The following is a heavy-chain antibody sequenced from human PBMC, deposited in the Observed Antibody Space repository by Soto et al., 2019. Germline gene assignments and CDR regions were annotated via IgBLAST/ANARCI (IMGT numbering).Heavy chain of an antibody. J-gene: IGHJ6*03. CDR2: IYYSGST. V-gene: IGHV4-59*01. CDR3: ARETYDHGDYVLYYFYLDV. CDR1: GGSISSYY. D-gene: IGHD4-17*01. Sequence: SETLSLTCTVSGGSISSYYTSWIQQPPGKGLEWIGYIYYSGSTNYNPSLKSRATISVDTSKNQFSLKLSSVTAADTAVYYCARETYDHGDYVLYYFYLDVWGKGTTVTVSS.